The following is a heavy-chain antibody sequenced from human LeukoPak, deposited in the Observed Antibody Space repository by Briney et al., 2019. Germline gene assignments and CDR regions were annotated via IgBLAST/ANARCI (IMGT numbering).Heavy chain of an antibody. D-gene: IGHD5-18*01. Sequence: SETLSLTCTVSGGSISSSSYYWGWIREPPGKGREWIGSIYYSGSTYYNPSLKSRVTISVDTSKNQFSLKLSSVTAADPAVYYCASDSSMVRYGFDYWGQGTLVTVPS. V-gene: IGHV4-39*07. CDR3: ASDSSMVRYGFDY. J-gene: IGHJ4*02. CDR2: IYYSGST. CDR1: GGSISSSSYY.